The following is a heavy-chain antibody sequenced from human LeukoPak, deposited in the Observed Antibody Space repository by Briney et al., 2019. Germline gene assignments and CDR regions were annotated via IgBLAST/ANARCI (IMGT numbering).Heavy chain of an antibody. CDR1: GFTFSDSY. Sequence: GGSLRLSCAASGFTFSDSYMTWIRQAPGKGLEWVSSISSSSSYIYYADSVKGRFTISRDNAKNSLYLQMNSLRAEDTAVYYCARDSGSYWFDPWGQGTLVTVSS. CDR3: ARDSGSYWFDP. CDR2: ISSSSSYI. D-gene: IGHD5-12*01. V-gene: IGHV3-11*06. J-gene: IGHJ5*02.